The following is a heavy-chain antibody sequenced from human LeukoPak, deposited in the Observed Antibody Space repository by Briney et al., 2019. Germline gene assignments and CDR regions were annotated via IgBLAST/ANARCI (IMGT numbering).Heavy chain of an antibody. CDR3: ARGYGDYESEGWFDP. D-gene: IGHD4-17*01. CDR2: LYTSGST. Sequence: SSETLSLTCSVSRGSISSGSYYWSWIRQPAGKGLEWIGHLYTSGSTNYNRSLKSRVTISVDTFKNQFSLKLSSVTAADTAVYYCARGYGDYESEGWFDPWGQGTLVTVSS. V-gene: IGHV4-61*09. CDR1: RGSISSGSYY. J-gene: IGHJ5*02.